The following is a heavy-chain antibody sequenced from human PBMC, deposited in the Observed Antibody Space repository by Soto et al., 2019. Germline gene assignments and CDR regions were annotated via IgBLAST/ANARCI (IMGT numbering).Heavy chain of an antibody. V-gene: IGHV3-21*01. CDR1: GFTFSSYS. CDR2: ISSSSSYI. Sequence: KXGGALRLSCAASGFTFSSYSMNWVRQAPGKGLEWVSSISSSSSYIYYVDSVKGRFTISRDNAKNSLYLQMNSLRAEDTAVYYCARDLPQALHLRYLDWLLLGRAFDIWGQGTMVTVSS. J-gene: IGHJ3*02. CDR3: ARDLPQALHLRYLDWLLLGRAFDI. D-gene: IGHD3-9*01.